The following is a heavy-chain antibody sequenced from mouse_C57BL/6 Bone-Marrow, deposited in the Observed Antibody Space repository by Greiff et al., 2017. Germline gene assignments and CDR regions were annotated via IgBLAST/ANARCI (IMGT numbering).Heavy chain of an antibody. CDR2: ISDGGSYT. D-gene: IGHD3-3*01. Sequence: EVKLVESGGGLVKPGGSLKLSCAASGFTFSSYAMSWVRQTPEKRLEWVATISDGGSYTYYPDNVKGRFTISRDNAKNNLYLQMSHLKSEDTAMYCCAREGGRGDYWGQGTSVTVSS. V-gene: IGHV5-4*01. CDR3: AREGGRGDY. CDR1: GFTFSSYA. J-gene: IGHJ4*01.